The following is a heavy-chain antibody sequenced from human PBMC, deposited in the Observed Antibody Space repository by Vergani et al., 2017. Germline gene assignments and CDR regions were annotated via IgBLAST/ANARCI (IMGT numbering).Heavy chain of an antibody. CDR1: GYSFTSYW. CDR3: ARQAKRGWSXTSCYLDYYCYMDV. CDR2: IYPGDSDT. V-gene: IGHV5-51*01. D-gene: IGHD2-2*01. Sequence: EVQLVPSGAEVKTPGESLKISCKGSGYSFTSYWIGWVRQMPGKGLEWMGIIYPGDSDTRYSPSFQGQVTISADKSISTAYLQWSSLKASDTAMYYCARQAKRGWSXTSCYLDYYCYMDVWGKGTTVTVSS. J-gene: IGHJ6*03.